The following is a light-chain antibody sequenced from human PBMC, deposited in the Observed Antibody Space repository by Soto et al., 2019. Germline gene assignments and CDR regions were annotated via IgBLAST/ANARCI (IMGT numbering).Light chain of an antibody. CDR2: EVT. Sequence: QSVLTQPSSASGSPGQSVIISCTGTSSDVGGYNYVSWYQQHPGKAPKLIIYEVTKRPSGVPYRFSGSKSGNTASLTVSGLQTEDEADYYCSSYGGFNNVLFGGGTQLTVL. CDR3: SSYGGFNNVL. CDR1: SSDVGGYNY. V-gene: IGLV2-8*01. J-gene: IGLJ2*01.